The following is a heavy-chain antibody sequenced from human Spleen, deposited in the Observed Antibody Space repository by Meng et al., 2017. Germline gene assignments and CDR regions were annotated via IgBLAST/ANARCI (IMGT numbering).Heavy chain of an antibody. V-gene: IGHV4/OR15-8*02. CDR1: GGSISSIDW. J-gene: IGHJ4*02. CDR3: ASWIYSCGWQ. Sequence: GQRQESGPGLVKPSGTLSLTCVVSGGSISSIDWWSWVRQPPGKGLEWIGEIYHGGDTNYNPSLKSRVTIAIDRSKNQFSLKLSSVTAADTAVYYCASWIYSCGWQWGQGTLVTVSS. CDR2: IYHGGDT. D-gene: IGHD6-19*01.